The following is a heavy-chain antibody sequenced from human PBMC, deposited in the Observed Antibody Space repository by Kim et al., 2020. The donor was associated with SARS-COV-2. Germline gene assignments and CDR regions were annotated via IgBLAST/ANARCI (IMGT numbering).Heavy chain of an antibody. J-gene: IGHJ6*02. Sequence: ASVKVSCKASGYTFTSYDINWVRQATGQGLEWMGWMNPNSGNTGYAQKFQGRVTMTRNTSISTAYMELSSLRSEDTAVYYCARGWRLRDGMDVWGQGTTVTVSS. V-gene: IGHV1-8*01. CDR1: GYTFTSYD. D-gene: IGHD5-12*01. CDR2: MNPNSGNT. CDR3: ARGWRLRDGMDV.